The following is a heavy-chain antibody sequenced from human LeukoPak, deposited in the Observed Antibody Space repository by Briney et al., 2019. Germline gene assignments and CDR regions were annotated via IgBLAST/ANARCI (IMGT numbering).Heavy chain of an antibody. D-gene: IGHD1-26*01. J-gene: IGHJ4*02. CDR3: ARHQGGSYRAHDY. Sequence: SETLSLTCAVYGGSFSGYYWSWIRQPPGKGLEWIGEINHSGSTNYNPSLKSRVTISVDTSKNQFSLKLSSVTAADTAVYYCARHQGGSYRAHDYWGQGTLFTVSS. V-gene: IGHV4-34*01. CDR2: INHSGST. CDR1: GGSFSGYY.